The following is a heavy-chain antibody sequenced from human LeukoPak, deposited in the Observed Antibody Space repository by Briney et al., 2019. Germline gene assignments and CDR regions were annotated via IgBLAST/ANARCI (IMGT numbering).Heavy chain of an antibody. CDR3: MGTTPGDDFDF. CDR1: GFTFSRYW. J-gene: IGHJ4*02. Sequence: PGGSLRLSCAASGFTFSRYWVHWVRQAPGAGLVWVSRINPDGSHTTYADAVEGRFTISRDNAKNTVYLQMNSLRAEDTAVYFDMGTTPGDDFDFWGQGTLVSVSS. CDR2: INPDGSHT. D-gene: IGHD1-1*01. V-gene: IGHV3-74*01.